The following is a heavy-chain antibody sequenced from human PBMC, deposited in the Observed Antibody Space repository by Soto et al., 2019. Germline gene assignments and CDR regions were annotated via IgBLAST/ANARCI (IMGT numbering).Heavy chain of an antibody. CDR1: GGSIISYY. Sequence: QVQLQESGPGLVKPSETLSLTCTVSGGSIISYYWSWIRQPPGKGLEWIGYIYSSGSTNYNPSLKSRVSLSVDTAKNQFSLKLSSVTAADTAVYDCARGQWLANDAFDIWGQGTMVTVSS. J-gene: IGHJ3*02. CDR3: ARGQWLANDAFDI. V-gene: IGHV4-59*01. D-gene: IGHD6-19*01. CDR2: IYSSGST.